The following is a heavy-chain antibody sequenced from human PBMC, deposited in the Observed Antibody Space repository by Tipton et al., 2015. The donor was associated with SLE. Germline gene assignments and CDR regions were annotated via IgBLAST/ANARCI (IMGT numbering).Heavy chain of an antibody. CDR3: ARGMPGRGRNYQRLNDAFDI. CDR2: IYTNERT. D-gene: IGHD2-2*01. Sequence: LRLSCAVYGGSFSDYYWTWIRWPAGKGLEWIGRIYTNERTNYNPSLEGRVPISLDTSTNQFSLKVRSGTAADTALYFCARGMPGRGRNYQRLNDAFDIWGQGAMVTVSS. V-gene: IGHV4-59*10. J-gene: IGHJ3*02. CDR1: GGSFSDYY.